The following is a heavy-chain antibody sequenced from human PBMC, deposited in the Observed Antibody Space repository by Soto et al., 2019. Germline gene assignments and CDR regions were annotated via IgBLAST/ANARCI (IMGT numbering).Heavy chain of an antibody. Sequence: ASVKVSCKASGYTFTSYGISWVRQAPGQGLEWMVCISAYNGNTNYAQKLQGRVTMTADTSTSTAYMELRSLRSDDTAVYYCARDSPTIFGVVSEPDPWGQGTLVTVSS. D-gene: IGHD3-3*01. CDR3: ARDSPTIFGVVSEPDP. J-gene: IGHJ5*02. CDR1: GYTFTSYG. V-gene: IGHV1-18*01. CDR2: ISAYNGNT.